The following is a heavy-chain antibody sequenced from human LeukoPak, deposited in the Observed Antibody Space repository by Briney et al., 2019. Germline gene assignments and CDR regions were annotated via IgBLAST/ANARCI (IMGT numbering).Heavy chain of an antibody. V-gene: IGHV4-39*01. CDR3: ARHSGWRRYFDY. CDR1: GASVSSSNYY. Sequence: PSETLSLTCTVSGASVSSSNYYWGWIRQPPGKGLEWVGSVYYTGSTYHNPSLKSRVTMSIDTSRNQFSLKLSSVTAADTAVYYCARHSGWRRYFDYWGQGTLVTVSS. D-gene: IGHD3-10*01. CDR2: VYYTGST. J-gene: IGHJ4*02.